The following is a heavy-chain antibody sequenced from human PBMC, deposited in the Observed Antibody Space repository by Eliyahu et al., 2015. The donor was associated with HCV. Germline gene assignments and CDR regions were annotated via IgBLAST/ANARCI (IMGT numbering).Heavy chain of an antibody. CDR3: ARDPRHLTMQTMGGV. CDR2: IIPIFGTA. D-gene: IGHD3-10*01. CDR1: GGPFSNYA. V-gene: IGHV1-69*01. Sequence: QVQLVQSGAEVKKPGSSXKVXCKASGGPFSNYAISWXRQAPGQGLEWMGGIIPIFGTANYAQNFQDRLTIIADESTSTTYMELSSLRSEDTAIYYCARDPRHLTMQTMGGVWGQGSLVTVSS. J-gene: IGHJ4*02.